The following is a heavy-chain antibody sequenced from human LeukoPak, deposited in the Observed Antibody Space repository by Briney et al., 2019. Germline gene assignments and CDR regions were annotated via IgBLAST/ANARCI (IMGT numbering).Heavy chain of an antibody. D-gene: IGHD5-18*01. CDR3: ARSPDGYRYTYFDP. V-gene: IGHV4-59*01. Sequence: ETVSLTCTVSGGSISSYYWSWIRQPPGKGLEWIGYIYYSGSFNYNPSLKSRVTISADTSKKQFSMKLSSVTAADTAVYYCARSPDGYRYTYFDPWGQGTLVTVSS. CDR1: GGSISSYY. CDR2: IYYSGSF. J-gene: IGHJ4*02.